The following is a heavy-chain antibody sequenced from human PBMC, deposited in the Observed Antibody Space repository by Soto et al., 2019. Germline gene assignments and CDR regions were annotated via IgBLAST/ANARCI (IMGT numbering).Heavy chain of an antibody. D-gene: IGHD3-3*01. Sequence: GASVKVSCKASGYTFTSYDINWVRQATGQGLEWMGWMNPNSGNTGYAQKFQGRVTMTRNTSISTAYMELSSLRSEDTAVYYCARVPYDFWSGYHRNYYYYYMDVWGKGTTVTVSS. V-gene: IGHV1-8*01. CDR2: MNPNSGNT. CDR3: ARVPYDFWSGYHRNYYYYYMDV. J-gene: IGHJ6*03. CDR1: GYTFTSYD.